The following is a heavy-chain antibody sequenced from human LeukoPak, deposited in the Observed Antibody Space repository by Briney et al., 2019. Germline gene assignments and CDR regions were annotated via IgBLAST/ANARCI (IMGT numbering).Heavy chain of an antibody. V-gene: IGHV1-3*03. D-gene: IGHD5-12*01. CDR1: GYTFTSYA. CDR3: ARDGGYSGYDYSDNWFDP. J-gene: IGHJ5*02. Sequence: ASVKVSCKASGYTFTSYAMHWVRQAPGQRLEWMGWINAGNGNTKYSQEFQGRVTITRDTSASTAYMELSSLRSEDMAVYYCARDGGYSGYDYSDNWFDPWGQGTLVTVSS. CDR2: INAGNGNT.